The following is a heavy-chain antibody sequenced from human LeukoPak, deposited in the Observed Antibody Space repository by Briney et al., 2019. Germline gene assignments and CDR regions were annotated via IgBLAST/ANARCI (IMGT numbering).Heavy chain of an antibody. J-gene: IGHJ3*02. V-gene: IGHV1-8*03. CDR3: ARRHQYCSSTSCSGAFDI. D-gene: IGHD2-2*01. Sequence: ASVKVSCKASGYTFTSYDINWVRQATGQGLEWMGWMNPNSGNTGYAQKFQGRVTITRNTSISTAYMELSSLRSEDTAVYYCARRHQYCSSTSCSGAFDIWGQGTMVTVSS. CDR2: MNPNSGNT. CDR1: GYTFTSYD.